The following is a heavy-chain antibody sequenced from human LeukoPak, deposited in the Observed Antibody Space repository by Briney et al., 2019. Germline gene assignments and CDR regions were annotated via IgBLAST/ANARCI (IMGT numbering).Heavy chain of an antibody. Sequence: GGSLRLSCAASGFTFSNYWMSWVRQAPGKGLEWVANIKQEGSEKYYVDSVKGRFTISRDNAKNSLSLQMNSLRAEDTAVYYCAGATARGEDYYYYYMDVWGKGTTVTVSS. CDR3: AGATARGEDYYYYYMDV. D-gene: IGHD3-16*01. J-gene: IGHJ6*03. CDR2: IKQEGSEK. V-gene: IGHV3-7*01. CDR1: GFTFSNYW.